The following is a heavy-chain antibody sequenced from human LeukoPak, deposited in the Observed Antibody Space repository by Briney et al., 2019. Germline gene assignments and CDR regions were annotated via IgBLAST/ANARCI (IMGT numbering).Heavy chain of an antibody. J-gene: IGHJ4*02. CDR2: IIPILGIA. V-gene: IGHV1-69*04. CDR3: ARERVGATTTLDY. D-gene: IGHD1-26*01. Sequence: GASVKVSCKASGGTFSSYAISWVRQAPGQGLGWMGRIIPILGIANYAQKFQGRVTITADKSTSTAYMELSSLRSEDTAVYYCARERVGATTTLDYWGQGTLVTVSS. CDR1: GGTFSSYA.